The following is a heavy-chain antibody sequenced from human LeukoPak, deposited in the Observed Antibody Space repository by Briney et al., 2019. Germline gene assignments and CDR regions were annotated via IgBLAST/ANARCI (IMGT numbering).Heavy chain of an antibody. CDR3: ARGRGYSYGPPDY. V-gene: IGHV4-61*02. CDR1: GGSISSGSYY. CDR2: IYTSGST. J-gene: IGHJ4*02. D-gene: IGHD5-18*01. Sequence: PSETLSLTCTVSGGSISSGSYYWNWIRQPAGKGLEWIGRIYTSGSTNYNPSLKSRITISVDTSKNQFSLRLSSVTAADTAVYYCARGRGYSYGPPDYWGQGTLVTVSS.